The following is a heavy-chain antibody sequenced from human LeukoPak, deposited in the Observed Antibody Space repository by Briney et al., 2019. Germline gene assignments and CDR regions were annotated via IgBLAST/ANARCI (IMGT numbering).Heavy chain of an antibody. CDR1: GFTFDDYG. D-gene: IGHD3-10*01. V-gene: IGHV3-20*04. CDR2: INWNGGST. J-gene: IGHJ4*02. Sequence: GGSLTLSCAASGFTFDDYGMSWVRQAPGKGLEWVSGINWNGGSTGYADTVKGRFTISRDNAKKSLYLEMNSLRAEDTALYYCARDGASGSYYTTVSGWGQGTLVTVSS. CDR3: ARDGASGSYYTTVSG.